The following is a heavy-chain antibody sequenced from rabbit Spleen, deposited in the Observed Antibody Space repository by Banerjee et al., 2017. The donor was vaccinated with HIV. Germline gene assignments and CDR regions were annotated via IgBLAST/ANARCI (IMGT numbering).Heavy chain of an antibody. D-gene: IGHD1-1*01. V-gene: IGHV1S40*01. Sequence: QSLEESGGDLVKPEGSPTLTCKASGVSFSDKDVMCWVRQAPGKGLEWIACINAITGRAVYASWAKGRFTISKTSSTTVTLQMASLTAADTATYFCARDTSSSFSSYGMDLWGQGTLVTVS. CDR2: INAITGRA. CDR3: ARDTSSSFSSYGMDL. CDR1: GVSFSDKDV. J-gene: IGHJ6*01.